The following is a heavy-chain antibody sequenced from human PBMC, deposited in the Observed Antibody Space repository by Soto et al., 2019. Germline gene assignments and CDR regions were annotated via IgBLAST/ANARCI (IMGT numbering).Heavy chain of an antibody. Sequence: QVQLVQSGAEVKKPGSSVKVSCKASGGTFSTSTVSWVRQAPGQGLEWMGRIIPILDKADYTQKFEDRVAITAEQSTSTAYMELSNLRSEDTAVYFCARDSPIGSTFSGYDAIDHWGQGTLVTVSS. V-gene: IGHV1-69*08. CDR1: GGTFSTST. D-gene: IGHD5-12*01. CDR2: IIPILDKA. J-gene: IGHJ4*02. CDR3: ARDSPIGSTFSGYDAIDH.